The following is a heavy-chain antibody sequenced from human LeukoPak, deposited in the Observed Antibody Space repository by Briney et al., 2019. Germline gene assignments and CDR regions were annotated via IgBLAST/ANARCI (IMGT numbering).Heavy chain of an antibody. D-gene: IGHD2-2*01. CDR2: IIPILGIA. CDR3: ARDGGVPAE. V-gene: IGHV1-69*04. CDR1: GGTFSSYT. Sequence: ASVKVPCNPSGGTFSSYTISWVRQAPGQGLEWMGRIIPILGIANYAQKFQGRVTITADKSTSTAYMELSSLRSEATAVYYCARDGGVPAEWGQGTLVTVSS. J-gene: IGHJ4*02.